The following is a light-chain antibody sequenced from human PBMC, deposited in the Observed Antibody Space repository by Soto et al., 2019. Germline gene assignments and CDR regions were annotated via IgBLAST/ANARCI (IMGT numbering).Light chain of an antibody. CDR1: RSDLGSYDL. J-gene: IGLJ2*01. V-gene: IGLV2-23*01. CDR3: GTWDSSLSAVV. Sequence: QSALTQPASVSGSPGQSITISCTGSRSDLGSYDLVSWYQQHPGKAPKFIIYEGTKRPSGVSNRFSGSKSGNTASLTISGLQADDEADYYCGTWDSSLSAVVFGGGTKLTVL. CDR2: EGT.